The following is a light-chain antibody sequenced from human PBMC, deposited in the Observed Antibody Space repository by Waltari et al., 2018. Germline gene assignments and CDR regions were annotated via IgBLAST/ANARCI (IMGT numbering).Light chain of an antibody. V-gene: IGLV3-21*04. CDR3: QLWDSNSDHWV. CDR2: HDK. J-gene: IGLJ3*02. CDR1: KLRSQS. Sequence: SFLLTQPPSLSVAPGKTAMITSWGNKLRSQSVHLYQQKPGQAPVLVIYHDKDRPSGIPERFSGSNSENTATLTISRVEAGDEADYFCQLWDSNSDHWVFGGGTKLTVL.